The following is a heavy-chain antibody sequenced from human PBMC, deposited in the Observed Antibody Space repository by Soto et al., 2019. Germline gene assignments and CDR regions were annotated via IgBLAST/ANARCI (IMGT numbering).Heavy chain of an antibody. D-gene: IGHD3-22*01. J-gene: IGHJ6*02. Sequence: HPGGSLRLSCAASGFTVSNNYMSWVRQGPGKGLEWVSTIYRGDSTYYADSVKGRFTISRDNSKNTLYLLMNSLRTEDTAVYYCERYYDYSGGTSGGMDVWGQGTTVTVSS. CDR3: ERYYDYSGGTSGGMDV. CDR2: IYRGDST. V-gene: IGHV3-53*01. CDR1: GFTVSNNY.